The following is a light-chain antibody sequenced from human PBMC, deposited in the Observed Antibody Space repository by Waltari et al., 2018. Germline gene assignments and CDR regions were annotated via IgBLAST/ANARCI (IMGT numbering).Light chain of an antibody. CDR3: QQYDNLQLT. J-gene: IGKJ4*01. Sequence: DIQMTQSPSSLSASVGDRVTITSQVSKDISNYLNWYQQKPGKAPKLLIYDASNLETGVPSRFSGSGSGTDFTFTISSLQPEDIATYYCQQYDNLQLTFGGGTKVEIK. CDR2: DAS. V-gene: IGKV1-33*01. CDR1: KDISNY.